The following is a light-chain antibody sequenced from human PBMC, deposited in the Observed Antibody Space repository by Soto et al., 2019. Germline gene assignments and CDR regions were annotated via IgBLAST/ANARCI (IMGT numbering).Light chain of an antibody. CDR2: DVS. Sequence: QSALTQPASVSGSPGQSITISCTGTSSDVGGYNYVSWYQHHPGKAPKLMIYDVSNRPSGVSNRFSGSKSGNTASLIISGLQAEDEAVYYCSSYTSSSTLSTYVFGTGTKLTVL. CDR1: SSDVGGYNY. J-gene: IGLJ1*01. CDR3: SSYTSSSTLSTYV. V-gene: IGLV2-14*03.